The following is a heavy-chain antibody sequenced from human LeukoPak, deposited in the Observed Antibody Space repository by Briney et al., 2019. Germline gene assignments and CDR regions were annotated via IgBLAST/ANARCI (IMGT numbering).Heavy chain of an antibody. CDR3: ARYPRSGYSYGWFDY. V-gene: IGHV4-59*08. D-gene: IGHD5-18*01. CDR1: GGSISTYY. Sequence: NPSETLSLTCTVSGGSISTYYWSWIRQPPGKGLEWIGYIYYSGSTNYNPSLKSRVTISVDTSKNQFSLKLSSVTAADTAVYYCARYPRSGYSYGWFDYWGQGTLVTVSS. CDR2: IYYSGST. J-gene: IGHJ4*02.